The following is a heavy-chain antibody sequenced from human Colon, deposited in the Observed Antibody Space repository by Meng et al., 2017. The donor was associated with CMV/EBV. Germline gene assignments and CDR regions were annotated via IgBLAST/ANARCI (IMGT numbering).Heavy chain of an antibody. D-gene: IGHD4-17*01. CDR3: AKGGDTVLDY. V-gene: IGHV3-74*01. J-gene: IGHJ4*02. CDR2: INSDGSST. CDR1: GFTFSSYW. Sequence: GGSLRLSCAASGFTFSSYWMHWVRQAPGKGLVWVSRINSDGSSTSYADSVKGRFTISRDNSKSTLYLQMSSVRGDDTAVYYCAKGGDTVLDYWGQGTQVTVSS.